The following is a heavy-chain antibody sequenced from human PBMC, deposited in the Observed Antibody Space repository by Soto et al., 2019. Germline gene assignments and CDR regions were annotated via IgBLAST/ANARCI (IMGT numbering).Heavy chain of an antibody. J-gene: IGHJ4*02. CDR3: AKDSHCTNGVCYTLDYFDY. D-gene: IGHD2-8*01. Sequence: GGSLRLSCVASGFTFSNYWMHWVRQAPGKGLVWVSRISPDGSNTNYADSVKGRFTISRDNAKNTVYLQMNSLRAEDTALYYCAKDSHCTNGVCYTLDYFDYWGQGTLVTVSS. V-gene: IGHV3-74*01. CDR1: GFTFSNYW. CDR2: ISPDGSNT.